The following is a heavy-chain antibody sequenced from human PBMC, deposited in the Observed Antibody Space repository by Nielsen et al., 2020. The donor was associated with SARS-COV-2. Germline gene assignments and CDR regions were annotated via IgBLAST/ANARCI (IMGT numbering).Heavy chain of an antibody. D-gene: IGHD6-19*01. J-gene: IGHJ4*02. CDR3: ARAPRQWLVSFFDC. Sequence: SETLSLTCAVYGGSFSGYYWSWIRQPPGKGLEWIGEINHSGSTNYNPSLKSRVTISVDTSKNQFSLKLSSVTAADTAVYYCARAPRQWLVSFFDCWGQGTLVTVSS. CDR2: INHSGST. CDR1: GGSFSGYY. V-gene: IGHV4-34*01.